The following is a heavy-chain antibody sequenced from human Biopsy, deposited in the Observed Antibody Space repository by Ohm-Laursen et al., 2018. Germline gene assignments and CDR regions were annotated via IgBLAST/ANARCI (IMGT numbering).Heavy chain of an antibody. D-gene: IGHD6-13*01. CDR2: VDWDDYK. J-gene: IGHJ6*02. CDR3: ARTPILIVSAGLVYRHRRHLQGMDV. Sequence: TPTLTLTCSFSGFSLSARGMCVSWIRQAPGKALEWLARVDWDDYKDYSASLQTKLSISKDTSNDQVVLTVNNVDPADTATYYCARTPILIVSAGLVYRHRRHLQGMDVWGQGIAVTVS. V-gene: IGHV2-70*11. CDR1: GFSLSARGMC.